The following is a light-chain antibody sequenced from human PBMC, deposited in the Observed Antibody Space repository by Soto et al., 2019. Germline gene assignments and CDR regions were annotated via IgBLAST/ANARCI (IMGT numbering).Light chain of an antibody. J-gene: IGKJ2*01. V-gene: IGKV2-28*01. CDR3: MQARQPYT. CDR2: LGS. Sequence: DIVMTQSPLSLPFTPGEPASISCRSSQSLLHSNGYNSLVWYLQKPGQSPQLLIYLGSNRASGVPDRFSGSGSGTDFTLNISRVEAEDVGVYYCMQARQPYTFGQGTKLEIK. CDR1: QSLLHSNGYNS.